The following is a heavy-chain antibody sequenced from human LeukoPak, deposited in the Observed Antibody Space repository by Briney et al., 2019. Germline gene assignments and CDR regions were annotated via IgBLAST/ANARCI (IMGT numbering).Heavy chain of an antibody. CDR3: AKFRYDSSGYFDY. CDR2: ISGSGGST. Sequence: PGGSLRLSCAASGFTFSSYAMSWVRQAPGKGLEWVSAISGSGGSTYYADSVKGRFTISRDNSKNTPYLQMNSLRAEDTAVYYCAKFRYDSSGYFDYWGQGTLVTVSS. CDR1: GFTFSSYA. V-gene: IGHV3-23*01. J-gene: IGHJ4*02. D-gene: IGHD3-22*01.